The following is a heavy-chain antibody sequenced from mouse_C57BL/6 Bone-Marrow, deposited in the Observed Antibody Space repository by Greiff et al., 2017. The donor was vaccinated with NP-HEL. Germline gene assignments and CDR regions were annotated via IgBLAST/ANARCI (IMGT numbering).Heavy chain of an antibody. CDR1: GFTFSDYG. CDR2: ISSGSSTI. CDR3: ARPITTVVAPGY. Sequence: DVKLVESGGGLVKPGGSLKLSCAASGFTFSDYGMHWVRQAPEKGLEWVAYISSGSSTIYYADTVKGRFTISSDNAKNTLFLQMTSLRYEDTAMYYCARPITTVVAPGYWGQGTTLTVSS. J-gene: IGHJ2*01. V-gene: IGHV5-17*01. D-gene: IGHD1-1*01.